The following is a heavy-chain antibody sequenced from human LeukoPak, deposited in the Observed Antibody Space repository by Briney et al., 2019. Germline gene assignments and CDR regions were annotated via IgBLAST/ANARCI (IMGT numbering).Heavy chain of an antibody. CDR2: ISSSSSYI. CDR3: ARAKVGAHFGEDY. V-gene: IGHV3-21*01. Sequence: GGSLRLSCAASGFTFSSYSMTWVRQAPGKGLEWVSSISSSSSYIYYADSVKGRFTISRDNAKNSLYLQMNSLRAEDTAVYYCARAKVGAHFGEDYWGQGTLVTVSS. J-gene: IGHJ4*02. CDR1: GFTFSSYS. D-gene: IGHD1-26*01.